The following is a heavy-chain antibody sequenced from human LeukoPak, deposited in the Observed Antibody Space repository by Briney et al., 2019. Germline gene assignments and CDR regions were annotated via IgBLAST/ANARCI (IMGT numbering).Heavy chain of an antibody. Sequence: PGGSLRLSCAASGFTFDDYAMHWVRQAPGKGLEWVSGISWNSGSIGYADSVKGRFTISRDNAKNSLYLQMNSLRAEDTAVYYCAKVPYSGYDLFLPDIWGQGTMVTVSS. CDR3: AKVPYSGYDLFLPDI. CDR2: ISWNSGSI. D-gene: IGHD5-12*01. J-gene: IGHJ3*02. V-gene: IGHV3-9*01. CDR1: GFTFDDYA.